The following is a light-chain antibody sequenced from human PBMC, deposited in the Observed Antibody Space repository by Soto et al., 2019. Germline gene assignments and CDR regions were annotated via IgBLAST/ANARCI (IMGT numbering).Light chain of an antibody. CDR2: GAS. J-gene: IGKJ1*01. CDR1: KSLSRSY. V-gene: IGKV3-20*01. CDR3: QQYGSSSRT. Sequence: EIVLTQSPDTLSLSQGESATLSCRASKSLSRSYIACYQQKPGQAPRLLIYGASSRATGISDRFSGRGSGTDFTLTISSXEPEDFAVYYCQQYGSSSRTFGQGTKVDIK.